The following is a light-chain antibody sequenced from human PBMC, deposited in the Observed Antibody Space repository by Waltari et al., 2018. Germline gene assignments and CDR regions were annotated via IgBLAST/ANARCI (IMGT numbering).Light chain of an antibody. Sequence: EIVMTQSPVTLSVSPGERATLPCRASQTVSNNFAWYQQKPGQAPRLLIYGASTRATGIPARFSGSGSGTDFTLTISSLQSEDFAVYQCQHYNKWPPAFGKGTKVEIK. V-gene: IGKV3-15*01. J-gene: IGKJ1*01. CDR3: QHYNKWPPA. CDR2: GAS. CDR1: QTVSNN.